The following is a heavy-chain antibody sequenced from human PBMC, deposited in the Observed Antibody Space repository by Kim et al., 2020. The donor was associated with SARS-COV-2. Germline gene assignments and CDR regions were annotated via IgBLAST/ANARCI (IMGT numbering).Heavy chain of an antibody. V-gene: IGHV4-34*01. D-gene: IGHD3-9*01. CDR1: GGSFSGYY. CDR2: INHSGST. J-gene: IGHJ4*02. CDR3: ARGWGRYFD. Sequence: SETLSLTCAVYGGSFSGYYWSWIRQPPGKGLEWIGEINHSGSTNYNPSLKSRVTISVDTSKNQFSLKLSSVTAADTTVYYCARGWGRYFDWGQGTLVTVSS.